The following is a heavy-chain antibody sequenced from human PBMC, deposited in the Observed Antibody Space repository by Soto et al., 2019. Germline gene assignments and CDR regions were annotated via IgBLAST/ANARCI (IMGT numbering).Heavy chain of an antibody. J-gene: IGHJ5*02. CDR2: INPSGGNT. CDR1: GYTFTDYR. V-gene: IGHV1-46*01. Sequence: QVQLVQSGVEVKKPGASVKVSCKASGYTFTDYRRILVRQAPGQGLEWMGIINPSGGNTDYAPNFQGKVTLTRDSFPSTVYMELSNLRSEDTAVYYSASPPGRLATWFDPWGQGTLVTVSS. CDR3: ASPPGRLATWFDP. D-gene: IGHD6-6*01.